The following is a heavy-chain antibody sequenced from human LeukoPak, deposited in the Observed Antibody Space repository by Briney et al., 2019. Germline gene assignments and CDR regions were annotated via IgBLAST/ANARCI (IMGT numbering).Heavy chain of an antibody. D-gene: IGHD1-26*01. CDR2: IKSKTDGGTT. J-gene: IGHJ4*02. CDR3: ARGLAGATIGGY. V-gene: IGHV3-15*01. CDR1: GFTFSNAW. Sequence: GGSLRLSCAASGFTFSNAWMSWVRQAPGKGLEWVGRIKSKTDGGTTDYAAPVKGRFTISRDDSKNTLYLQMNSLRAEDTAVYYCARGLAGATIGGYWGQGTLVTVSS.